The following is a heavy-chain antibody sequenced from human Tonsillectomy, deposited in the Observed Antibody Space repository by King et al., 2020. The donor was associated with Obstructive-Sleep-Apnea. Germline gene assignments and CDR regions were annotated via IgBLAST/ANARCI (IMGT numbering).Heavy chain of an antibody. D-gene: IGHD2-8*01. Sequence: VQLVESGGGVVQPGRSLRLSCAASGFTFSSYAMHWVRQAPGKGLEWVAVISYDGSNKYYADSVKGRFTISRDNSKNTLYLQLNSLRAEDTAVYYCTRGDEGESIVQMVYAPDNWFDPWGQGTLVTVSS. CDR2: ISYDGSNK. V-gene: IGHV3-30*04. J-gene: IGHJ5*02. CDR3: TRGDEGESIVQMVYAPDNWFDP. CDR1: GFTFSSYA.